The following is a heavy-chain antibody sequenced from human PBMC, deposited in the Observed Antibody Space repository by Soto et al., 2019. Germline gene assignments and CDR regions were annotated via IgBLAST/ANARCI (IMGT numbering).Heavy chain of an antibody. V-gene: IGHV1-69*02. Sequence: QVQLVQSGAEVKRPGSSVKVSCKASGDTFTFYSINWVRQAPGLGLEWMGRINPILSMSNYAQRFQGRVRIAEDKSTSTAYMELRSLRSEDTAIYYCASSCASGYRAVAYWRPGALVTVS. CDR3: ASSCASGYRAVAY. CDR2: INPILSMS. J-gene: IGHJ4*02. D-gene: IGHD3-16*01. CDR1: GDTFTFYS.